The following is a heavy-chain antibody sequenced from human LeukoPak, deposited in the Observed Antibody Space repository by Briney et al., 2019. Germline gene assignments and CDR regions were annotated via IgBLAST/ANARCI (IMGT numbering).Heavy chain of an antibody. J-gene: IGHJ4*02. CDR3: AGSLAYCGGDCRLGDY. D-gene: IGHD2-21*02. V-gene: IGHV3-66*01. Sequence: GGSLRLSCAASGFTFSSYAMTWVRQAPGKGLEWVSVIYSDGNTYYADSVKGRFTISRDTSKNTLYLQMNSLRAEDAAVYYCAGSLAYCGGDCRLGDYWGQGTLVTVSS. CDR1: GFTFSSYA. CDR2: IYSDGNT.